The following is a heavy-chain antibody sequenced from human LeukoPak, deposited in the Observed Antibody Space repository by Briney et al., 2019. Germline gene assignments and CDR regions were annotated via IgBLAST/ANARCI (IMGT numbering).Heavy chain of an antibody. V-gene: IGHV4-61*02. D-gene: IGHD3-22*01. Sequence: SQTLSLTCSLSGGSISSGSYYWSWIRQPAGKGLEWIGRIYTSGSTNYNPSLKSRVTISVDTSKNQFSLKLSSVTAADTAVYYCARVGYYDSSGYRGYYYYYYMDVWGKGTTVTVSS. CDR2: IYTSGST. J-gene: IGHJ6*03. CDR1: GGSISSGSYY. CDR3: ARVGYYDSSGYRGYYYYYYMDV.